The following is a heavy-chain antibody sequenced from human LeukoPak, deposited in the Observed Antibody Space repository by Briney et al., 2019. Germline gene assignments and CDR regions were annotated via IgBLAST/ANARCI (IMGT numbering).Heavy chain of an antibody. V-gene: IGHV3-48*01. CDR2: ISSSSSTI. J-gene: IGHJ4*02. Sequence: PGGSLRLSCAASGFTFSSYSMSWVRQAPGKGLEWVSYISSSSSTIYYADSVKGRFTISRDNAKNSLYLQMNSLRAEDTAVYYCARYDSSGPDYWGQGTLVTVSS. CDR3: ARYDSSGPDY. CDR1: GFTFSSYS. D-gene: IGHD3-22*01.